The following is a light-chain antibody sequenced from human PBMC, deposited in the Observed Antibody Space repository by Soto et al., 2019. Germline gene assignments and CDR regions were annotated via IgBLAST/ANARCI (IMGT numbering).Light chain of an antibody. CDR2: GAS. CDR1: QSVSSSY. CDR3: QQYGSAPALT. V-gene: IGKV3-20*01. J-gene: IGKJ3*01. Sequence: EIVLTQSPGTLSLSPGERATLSCRASQSVSSSYLAWYQQKPGQAPRLLIYGASSRATGIPDRFSGSGSGTNFTLTISRLEPEDFAVSYCQQYGSAPALTFGPGTKVDIK.